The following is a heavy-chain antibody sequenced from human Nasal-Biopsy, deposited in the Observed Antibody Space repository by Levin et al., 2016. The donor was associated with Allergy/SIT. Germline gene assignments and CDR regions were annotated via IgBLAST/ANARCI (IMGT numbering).Heavy chain of an antibody. CDR1: GFTFRAYG. D-gene: IGHD4-23*01. CDR2: ISYDGSDK. CDR3: AKTGRERNLNSNTYYYYGMDV. J-gene: IGHJ6*02. Sequence: GESLKISCAPSGFTFRAYGMHWVRQAPGRGLDWVALISYDGSDKYYADSVRGRFTVSRDNSKNTLYLQMNSLRAEDTAVYYCAKTGRERNLNSNTYYYYGMDVWGQGTTVTVSS. V-gene: IGHV3-30*18.